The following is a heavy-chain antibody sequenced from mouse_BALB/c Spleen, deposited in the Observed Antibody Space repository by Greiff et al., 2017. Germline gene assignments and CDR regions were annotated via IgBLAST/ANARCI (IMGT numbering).Heavy chain of an antibody. CDR3: ARSGAGTVYYFDY. Sequence: EVHLVESGGGLVQPGGSRKLSCAASGFTFSSFGMHWVRQAPEKGLEWVAYISSGSSTIYYADTVKGRFTISRDNPKNTLFLQMTSLRSEDTAMYYCARSGAGTVYYFDYWGQGTTLTVAS. J-gene: IGHJ2*01. V-gene: IGHV5-17*02. CDR2: ISSGSSTI. CDR1: GFTFSSFG. D-gene: IGHD4-1*01.